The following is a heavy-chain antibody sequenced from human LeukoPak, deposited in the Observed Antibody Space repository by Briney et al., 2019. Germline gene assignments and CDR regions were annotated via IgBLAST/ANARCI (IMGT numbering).Heavy chain of an antibody. CDR2: INHSGST. D-gene: IGHD3-16*02. V-gene: IGHV4-34*01. J-gene: IGHJ4*02. CDR1: GGSFSGYY. Sequence: SETLSLTCAVYGGSFSGYYWSWIRQPPGKGLEWIGEINHSGSTNYNPSLKSRVTISVDTSKNQFSLKLSSVTAADTAVYCCARGQLRAGDYVWGSYRYYFDYWGQGTLVTVSS. CDR3: ARGQLRAGDYVWGSYRYYFDY.